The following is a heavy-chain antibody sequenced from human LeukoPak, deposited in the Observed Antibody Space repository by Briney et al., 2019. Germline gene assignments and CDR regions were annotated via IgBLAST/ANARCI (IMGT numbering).Heavy chain of an antibody. Sequence: PGRSQRLSCAASGSSVFTFTNYAMSWVRQAPGKGLEWVSAISGSGGSTYYADSVKGRFTISRDNSKNTLFLQMNSLRAEDTAIYYCTGGAYRVPRYWYFDLWGRGTLVTVSS. D-gene: IGHD2-8*02. V-gene: IGHV3-23*01. CDR1: GSSVFTFTNYA. CDR3: TGGAYRVPRYWYFDL. J-gene: IGHJ2*01. CDR2: ISGSGGST.